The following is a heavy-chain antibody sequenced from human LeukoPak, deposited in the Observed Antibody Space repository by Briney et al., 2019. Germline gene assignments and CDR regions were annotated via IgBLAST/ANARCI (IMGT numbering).Heavy chain of an antibody. Sequence: PGRSLRLSCAASGFTFSSYGMHWVRQAPGKGLEWVAVISYDGNNKYYADSVKGRFTISRDNSKNTLYLQMNSLRAEDTAVYYCAKDRGGRGQGTLVTVSS. V-gene: IGHV3-30*18. J-gene: IGHJ4*02. CDR2: ISYDGNNK. D-gene: IGHD3-16*01. CDR3: AKDRGG. CDR1: GFTFSSYG.